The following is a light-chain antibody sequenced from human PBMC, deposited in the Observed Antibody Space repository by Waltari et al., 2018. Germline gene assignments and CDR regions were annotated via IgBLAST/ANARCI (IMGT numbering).Light chain of an antibody. CDR1: QSISSW. CDR3: QQYNTFPYT. CDR2: KAS. Sequence: DIQMTQSPSTLSASVGDRVTITCRASQSISSWLAWYQQKPGKAPKLLIYKASSLESGVPSRFSGSGSGTEFTRTINSLQPDDFATYSCQQYNTFPYTFGQGTKLEIK. J-gene: IGKJ2*01. V-gene: IGKV1-5*03.